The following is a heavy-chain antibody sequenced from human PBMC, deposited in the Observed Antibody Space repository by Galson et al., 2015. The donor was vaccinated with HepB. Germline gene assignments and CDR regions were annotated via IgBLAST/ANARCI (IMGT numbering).Heavy chain of an antibody. CDR1: GDSVSSNSAA. CDR3: ARSPSGIAAAGRFDP. V-gene: IGHV6-1*01. J-gene: IGHJ5*02. D-gene: IGHD6-13*01. Sequence: CAISGDSVSSNSAAWNWIRQSPSRGLEWLGRTYYRSKWYNDYAVSVKSRITINPDTSKNQFPLQLNSVTPEDTAVYYCARSPSGIAAAGRFDPWGQGTLVTVSS. CDR2: TYYRSKWYN.